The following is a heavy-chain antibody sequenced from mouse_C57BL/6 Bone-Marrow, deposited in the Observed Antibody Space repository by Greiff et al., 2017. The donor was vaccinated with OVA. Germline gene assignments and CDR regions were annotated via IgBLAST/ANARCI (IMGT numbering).Heavy chain of an antibody. Sequence: QVQLQQSGAELVRPGASVTLSCKASGYTFTDYEMHWVKQTPVHGLEWIGAIDPETGGTAYNQKVKGKAILTADKSSSTAYMELRSLTSDDSAVYYCSRREGLRHGWYFGVGDTGTAVTVSS. D-gene: IGHD2-4*01. J-gene: IGHJ1*03. CDR1: GYTFTDYE. CDR3: SRREGLRHGWYFGV. V-gene: IGHV1-15*01. CDR2: IDPETGGT.